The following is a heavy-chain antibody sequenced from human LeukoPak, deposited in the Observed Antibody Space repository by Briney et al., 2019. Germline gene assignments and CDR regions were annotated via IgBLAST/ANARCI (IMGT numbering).Heavy chain of an antibody. CDR2: ISGGGGST. CDR3: AKDLRSTLWLPY. D-gene: IGHD3-10*01. J-gene: IGHJ4*02. Sequence: GGTLRLSCAASGFTFSSYGMSWVRQAPGKGLEWVSAISGGGGSTYYADSVKGRFTISRDNSKNTLYLQMNSLRAEDTAVYYCAKDLRSTLWLPYWGQGTLVTVSS. V-gene: IGHV3-23*01. CDR1: GFTFSSYG.